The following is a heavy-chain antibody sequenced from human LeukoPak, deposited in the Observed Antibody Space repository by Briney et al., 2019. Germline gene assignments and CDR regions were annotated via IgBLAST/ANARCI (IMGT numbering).Heavy chain of an antibody. CDR3: ARVSVGDGYNYLGY. CDR1: GFTFSSDA. V-gene: IGHV3-23*01. CDR2: ISGSGGST. D-gene: IGHD5-24*01. J-gene: IGHJ4*02. Sequence: GGSLRLSCAASGFTFSSDAMSWVRQAPGKGLEGVSAISGSGGSTYYADSVKGRFTISRHNSNNTLYLQMNSLRAEDTAVYYCARVSVGDGYNYLGYWGQGTLVTVSS.